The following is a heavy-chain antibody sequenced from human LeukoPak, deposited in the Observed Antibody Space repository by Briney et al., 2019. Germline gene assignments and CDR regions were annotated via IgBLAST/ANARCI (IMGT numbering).Heavy chain of an antibody. J-gene: IGHJ4*02. CDR2: IYYSGST. D-gene: IGHD5-12*01. CDR3: ARGRGYRGYPYYFDY. CDR1: GGSISSYY. V-gene: IGHV4-59*08. Sequence: PSETLSLTCTVSGGSISSYYWSWIRQPPGKGLEWIGYIYYSGSTNYNPSLKSRVTISVDTSKNQFSLKLSSVTAADTAVYYCARGRGYRGYPYYFDYWGQGTLVTVSS.